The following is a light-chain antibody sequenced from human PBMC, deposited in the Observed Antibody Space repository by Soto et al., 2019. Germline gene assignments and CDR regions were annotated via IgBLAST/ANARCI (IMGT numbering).Light chain of an antibody. J-gene: IGKJ1*01. Sequence: EVVLTQFPATLSVSPGEGATLSCRASQSITDNYLAWYQQRPGQPPRLLIYGASSRATGIPDRFSGSGSGTDFTLTISRLEPDDFAMYYCQHYGRSPSWTFGQGTKVEIK. CDR2: GAS. CDR1: QSITDNY. V-gene: IGKV3-20*01. CDR3: QHYGRSPSWT.